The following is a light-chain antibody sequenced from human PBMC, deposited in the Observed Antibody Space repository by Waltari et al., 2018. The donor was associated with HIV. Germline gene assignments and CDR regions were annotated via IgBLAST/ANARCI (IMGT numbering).Light chain of an antibody. J-gene: IGKJ4*01. Sequence: DIQMTQSPSSLSASVGDRVTITCRASQSINGLLHWYQQKPGRAPSLLIFAASSLQSGVPSRFSGNGSGTDFTLTISSLQPEDFAIYFCQQSFILPLTFGGGTRVEIK. CDR1: QSINGL. V-gene: IGKV1-39*01. CDR2: AAS. CDR3: QQSFILPLT.